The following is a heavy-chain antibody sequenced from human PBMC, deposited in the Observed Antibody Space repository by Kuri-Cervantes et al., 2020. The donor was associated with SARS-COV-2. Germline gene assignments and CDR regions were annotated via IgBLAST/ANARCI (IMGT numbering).Heavy chain of an antibody. CDR3: ARSYFYDSSGYVMDY. J-gene: IGHJ4*02. CDR2: IHPNDGAT. CDR1: GYTFTGYY. D-gene: IGHD3-22*01. Sequence: ASVKVSCKASGYTFTGYYVHWVRQAPGQGLEWMGRIHPNDGATNSAQKFQGRVTMTRDTSISTAYMELGRLRSDDTAVYYCARSYFYDSSGYVMDYWGQGTLVTVSS. V-gene: IGHV1-2*06.